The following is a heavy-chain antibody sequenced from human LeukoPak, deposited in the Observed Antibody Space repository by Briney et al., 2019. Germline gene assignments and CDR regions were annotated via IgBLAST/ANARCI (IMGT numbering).Heavy chain of an antibody. CDR3: ARGQEGFDY. CDR2: IYPRDGST. V-gene: IGHV1-46*01. J-gene: IGHJ4*02. Sequence: ASVKVSCKVSGYSFTSNYIHWVRQAPGQGLEWMGMIYPRDGSTSYAQRFQDRVTVTRDTSTCTVHMELSGLRSEDTAVYYCARGQEGFDYWGQGTLVTVSS. CDR1: GYSFTSNY.